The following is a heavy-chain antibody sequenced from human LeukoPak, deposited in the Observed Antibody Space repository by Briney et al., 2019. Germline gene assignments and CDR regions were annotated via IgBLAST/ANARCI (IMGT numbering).Heavy chain of an antibody. D-gene: IGHD3-16*02. V-gene: IGHV4-38-2*02. CDR1: GYSISSGYY. Sequence: SETLSLTCTVSGYSISSGYYWGWIRQPPGKGLEWIGSIYHSGSTNYNPSLKSRVTISVDTSKNQFSLKLSSVTAADTAVYYCARQSIFLRLGELSLCGAFDYWGQGTLVTVSS. CDR3: ARQSIFLRLGELSLCGAFDY. CDR2: IYHSGST. J-gene: IGHJ4*02.